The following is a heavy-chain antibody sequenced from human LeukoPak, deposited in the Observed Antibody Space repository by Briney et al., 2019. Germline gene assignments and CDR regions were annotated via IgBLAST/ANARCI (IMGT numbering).Heavy chain of an antibody. CDR1: GY. CDR2: IDPRFGTT. V-gene: IGHV1-46*01. D-gene: IGHD3-22*01. CDR3: ARGGPVGNYDSSAYYLH. Sequence: ASVKVSCKASGYMHWVRRAPGQGLEWMGIIDPRFGTTTNAQKFQGSVSMARDTSTSTVYMELSSLRSEDTAVYYCARGGPVGNYDSSAYYLHWGQGTLVTVSS. J-gene: IGHJ4*02.